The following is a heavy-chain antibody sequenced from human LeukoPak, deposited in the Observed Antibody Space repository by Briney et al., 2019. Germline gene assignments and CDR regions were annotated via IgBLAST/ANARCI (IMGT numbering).Heavy chain of an antibody. Sequence: GGSLRLSCAASGFTFSSYGMSWVRQAPGQGLEWVSAISGSGGSTYYADSVKGRFTISRDNSDNTLYLQMNSLRAEDTAMYYCAKDKSSGWYLDYFDYWGQGTLVIVSS. CDR3: AKDKSSGWYLDYFDY. CDR1: GFTFSSYG. V-gene: IGHV3-23*01. CDR2: ISGSGGST. D-gene: IGHD6-19*01. J-gene: IGHJ4*02.